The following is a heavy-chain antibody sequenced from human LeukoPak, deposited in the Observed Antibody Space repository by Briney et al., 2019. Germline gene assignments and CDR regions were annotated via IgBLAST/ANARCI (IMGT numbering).Heavy chain of an antibody. J-gene: IGHJ4*02. CDR3: ARGDCSGGSCYLSLTAIDY. V-gene: IGHV3-30*02. CDR1: GFTFSSYG. D-gene: IGHD2-15*01. CDR2: IRYDGSNK. Sequence: WGSLRLSCAASGFTFSSYGMHWLRHAPGNGLVGVAFIRYDGSNKYYTDSVKGRFTISRDNSKNTLYLQMNSLRAEDTAVYYCARGDCSGGSCYLSLTAIDYWGQGTLVTVSS.